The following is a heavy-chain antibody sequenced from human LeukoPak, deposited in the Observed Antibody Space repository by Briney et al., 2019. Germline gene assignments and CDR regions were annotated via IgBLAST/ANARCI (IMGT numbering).Heavy chain of an antibody. D-gene: IGHD6-13*01. V-gene: IGHV4-59*01. CDR1: GGSISSYY. CDR2: IYYSGST. Sequence: SETLSLTCTVSGGSISSYYWSWIQQPPGKGLEWIGYIYYSGSTNYNPSLKSRVTISVDMSKNQFSLKLSSVTAADTAVYYCARSVLAAAGTVYYYYYMDVWGKGTTVTVSS. CDR3: ARSVLAAAGTVYYYYYMDV. J-gene: IGHJ6*03.